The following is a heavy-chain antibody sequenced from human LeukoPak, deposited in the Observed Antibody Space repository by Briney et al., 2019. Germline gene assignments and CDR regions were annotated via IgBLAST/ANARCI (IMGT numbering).Heavy chain of an antibody. CDR3: ARGSDYLIDY. CDR2: ISSNGGST. Sequence: SGGSLRLSCAASGFTFSSYAMHWVRQAPGKGLEYVSAISSNGGSTYYANSVKGRFTISRDNSKNTLYLQMGSLRAEDMAVYYCARGSDYLIDYWGQGTLVTVSS. J-gene: IGHJ4*02. CDR1: GFTFSSYA. V-gene: IGHV3-64*01. D-gene: IGHD4-11*01.